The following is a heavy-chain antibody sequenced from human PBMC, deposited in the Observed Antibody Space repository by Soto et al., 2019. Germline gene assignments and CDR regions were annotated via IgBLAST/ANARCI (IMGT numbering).Heavy chain of an antibody. J-gene: IGHJ4*02. Sequence: GGSLRLSCAASGFTFSSYAMTWVRQAPGKGLEWVSVITYNGDNTYYADSVKGRFTISRDNSKDTVHLQMNSLRAEDTAVYYCAKYIRGPTVFYFDSWGPGVLVTVSS. CDR2: ITYNGDNT. D-gene: IGHD1-26*01. V-gene: IGHV3-23*01. CDR3: AKYIRGPTVFYFDS. CDR1: GFTFSSYA.